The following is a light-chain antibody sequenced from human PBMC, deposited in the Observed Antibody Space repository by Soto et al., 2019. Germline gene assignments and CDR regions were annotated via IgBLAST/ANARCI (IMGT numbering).Light chain of an antibody. CDR3: QQYGTPLFT. V-gene: IGKV3-20*01. J-gene: IGKJ3*01. CDR1: QSVTNNF. Sequence: LVLTQSPGTLSLSPGERATLSCGASQSVTNNFLAWYQQKPGQAPRLLIYGASSRATGVPDRFSGSGSGTDFTLTISRLEPGDFAVYSCQQYGTPLFTFGPGTKVDIK. CDR2: GAS.